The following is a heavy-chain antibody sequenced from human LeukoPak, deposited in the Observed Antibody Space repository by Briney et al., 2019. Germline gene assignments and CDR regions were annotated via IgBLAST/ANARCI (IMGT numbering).Heavy chain of an antibody. V-gene: IGHV1-69*06. Sequence: SVKVSCKASGGPLNTYVIDWVRQAPGHGLEWMGRIIPLFGAPSYAQRFQGNVTISADKSTDTTYMELTRLTSEDTAVYYCTMGPTASLGRPFERWGQGTLVTVSS. D-gene: IGHD3-9*01. CDR1: GGPLNTYV. CDR2: IIPLFGAP. CDR3: TMGPTASLGRPFER. J-gene: IGHJ4*02.